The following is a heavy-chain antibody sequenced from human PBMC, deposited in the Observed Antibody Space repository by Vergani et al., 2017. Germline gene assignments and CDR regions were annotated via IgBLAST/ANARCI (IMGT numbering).Heavy chain of an antibody. CDR2: ISYDGSNK. CDR3: AREWYYDFWSGYYGDPARGAFDI. D-gene: IGHD3-3*01. V-gene: IGHV3-30-3*01. J-gene: IGHJ3*02. Sequence: VQLVESGGGLVQPGRSLRLSCAASGFTFSSYAMHWVRQAPGKGLEWVAVISYDGSNKYYADSVKGRFTISRDNSKNTLYLQMNSLRAEDTAVYYCAREWYYDFWSGYYGDPARGAFDIWGQGTMVTVSS. CDR1: GFTFSSYA.